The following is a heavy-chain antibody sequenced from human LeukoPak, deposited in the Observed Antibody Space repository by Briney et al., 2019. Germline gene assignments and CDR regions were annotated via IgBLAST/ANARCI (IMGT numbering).Heavy chain of an antibody. CDR1: GFPVNKYE. CDR3: VRGRLLRSTKYFDY. CDR2: IDAGATST. J-gene: IGHJ4*02. D-gene: IGHD2-21*02. V-gene: IGHV3-48*03. Sequence: GGSLRLSCAASGFPVNKYETHWVRQAPGKGLEWVSYIDAGATSTNYADSVWGRFTLSRDNAQNSVHLQMSSLRDEDTAVYYCVRGRLLRSTKYFDYWGQGALVTVSS.